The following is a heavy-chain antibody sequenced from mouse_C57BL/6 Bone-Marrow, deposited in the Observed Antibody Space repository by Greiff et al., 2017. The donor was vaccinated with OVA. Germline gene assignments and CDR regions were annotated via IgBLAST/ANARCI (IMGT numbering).Heavy chain of an antibody. CDR2: ISNGGGST. CDR1: GFTFSDYY. J-gene: IGHJ2*01. Sequence: EVKLVESGGGLVQPGGSLKLSCAASGFTFSDYYMYWVRQTPEKRLEWVAYISNGGGSTYYPDTVKGRFTISRDNAKNTLYLQMSRLKSEDTAMYYCARHFYDYGFDYWGQGTTLTVSS. CDR3: ARHFYDYGFDY. V-gene: IGHV5-12*01. D-gene: IGHD2-4*01.